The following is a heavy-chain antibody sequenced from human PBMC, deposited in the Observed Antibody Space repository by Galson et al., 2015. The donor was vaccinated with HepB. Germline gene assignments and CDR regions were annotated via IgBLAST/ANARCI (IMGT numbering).Heavy chain of an antibody. CDR1: GFTFSSYG. D-gene: IGHD3-10*01. V-gene: IGHV3-30*18. J-gene: IGHJ4*02. CDR3: AKAPYGSGSYSFPDY. CDR2: ISYDGSNK. Sequence: SLRLSCAASGFTFSSYGMHWVRQAPGKGLEWVAVISYDGSNKYYADSVKGRFTISRDNSKNTLYLQMNSLRAEDTAVYYCAKAPYGSGSYSFPDYWGQGTLVTVSS.